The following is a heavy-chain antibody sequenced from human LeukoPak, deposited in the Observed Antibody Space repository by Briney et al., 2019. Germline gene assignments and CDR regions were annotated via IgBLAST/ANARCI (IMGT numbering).Heavy chain of an antibody. CDR2: IYYSGST. CDR1: GGSISSYY. Sequence: SETLSLTCTVSGGSISSYYWSWIRQPPGKGLEWIGYIYYSGSTNYNPSLKNRVTISVDTSKNQFSLKLSSVTAADTAVYYCARDATTYDFWSGYYYYGMDVWGQGTTVTVSS. CDR3: ARDATTYDFWSGYYYYGMDV. V-gene: IGHV4-59*01. D-gene: IGHD3-3*01. J-gene: IGHJ6*02.